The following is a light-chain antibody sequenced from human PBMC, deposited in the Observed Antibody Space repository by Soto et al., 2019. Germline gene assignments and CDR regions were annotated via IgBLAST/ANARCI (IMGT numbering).Light chain of an antibody. CDR1: SSDVGGYYY. Sequence: QSVLTQPPSASGSPGQSVAISCTGTSSDVGGYYYVSWYQQHPGKAPKLMIYEVNKRPSGVPDRFPGSKSGNTASLTVSGLQAEDEADYYCSSYAGSSNVFGTGTKLTVL. CDR2: EVN. CDR3: SSYAGSSNV. V-gene: IGLV2-8*01. J-gene: IGLJ1*01.